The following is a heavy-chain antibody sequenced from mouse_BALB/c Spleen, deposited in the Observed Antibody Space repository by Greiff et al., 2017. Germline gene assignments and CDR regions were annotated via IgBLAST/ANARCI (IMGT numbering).Heavy chain of an antibody. CDR3: ARVGYYDYAWFAY. V-gene: IGHV2-6-7*01. Sequence: QVQLKESGPGLVAPSQSLSITCTVSGFSLTGYGVNWVRQPPGKGLEWLGMIWGDGSTDYNSALKSRLSISKDNSKSQVFLKMNSLQTDDTARYYCARVGYYDYAWFAYWGQGTLVTVSA. CDR2: IWGDGST. J-gene: IGHJ3*01. CDR1: GFSLTGYG. D-gene: IGHD2-4*01.